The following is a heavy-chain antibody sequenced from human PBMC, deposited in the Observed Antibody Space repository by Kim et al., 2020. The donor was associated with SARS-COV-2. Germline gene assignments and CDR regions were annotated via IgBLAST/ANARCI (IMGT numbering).Heavy chain of an antibody. CDR2: IYSGGST. D-gene: IGHD3-22*01. CDR3: ARDPPYYYDSSGYYYDVY. CDR1: GFTVSSNY. J-gene: IGHJ4*02. V-gene: IGHV3-66*02. Sequence: GGSLRLSCAASGFTVSSNYMSWVRQAPGKGLEWVSVIYSGGSTYYADSVKGRFTISRDNSKNTLYLQMNSLRAEDTAVYYCARDPPYYYDSSGYYYDVYWGQGTLVTVSS.